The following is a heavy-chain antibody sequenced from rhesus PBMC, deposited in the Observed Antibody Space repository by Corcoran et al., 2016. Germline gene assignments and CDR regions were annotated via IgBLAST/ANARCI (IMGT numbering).Heavy chain of an antibody. J-gene: IGHJ4*01. Sequence: EVQLVETGGGLVQPGGSLKLSCAASGFTFSSYGMSWVRQAPGKGLEWVSAINSGGGSTYYADSVKGRFTISRDNRKNTLSLQMNSLRAEDTAVYYCANNRGYFDYWGQGVLVTVSS. CDR2: INSGGGST. CDR1: GFTFSSYG. V-gene: IGHV3S5*01. CDR3: ANNRGYFDY.